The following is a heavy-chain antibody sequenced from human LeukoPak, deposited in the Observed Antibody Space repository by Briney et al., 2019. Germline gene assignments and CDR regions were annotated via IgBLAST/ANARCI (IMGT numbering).Heavy chain of an antibody. V-gene: IGHV4-39*07. J-gene: IGHJ6*03. Sequence: SETLSLTCSVSGDSISSSGYYWSWIRQPPGKGLEWIGKINHSGRTNYNPSLKSRVTISVDTSKNQSSLKLSSVTAADTAVYYCARVAPVVPAASANYYYYYMDVWGKGTTVTVSS. D-gene: IGHD2-2*01. CDR2: INHSGRT. CDR3: ARVAPVVPAASANYYYYYMDV. CDR1: GDSISSSGYY.